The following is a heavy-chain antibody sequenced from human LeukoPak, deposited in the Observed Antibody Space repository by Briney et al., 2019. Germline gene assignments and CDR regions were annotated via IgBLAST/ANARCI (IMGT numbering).Heavy chain of an antibody. CDR3: ARGRPTYYMDV. Sequence: GASVKVSCKASGYTFTGYYMHWVRQAPGQGLEWMGWINPKSDGTDYAQKFQGRVTMTRDTSISTAYMELSRLRSDDTAVYYCARGRPTYYMDVWGKGTTVTVSS. CDR1: GYTFTGYY. CDR2: INPKSDGT. J-gene: IGHJ6*03. V-gene: IGHV1-2*02.